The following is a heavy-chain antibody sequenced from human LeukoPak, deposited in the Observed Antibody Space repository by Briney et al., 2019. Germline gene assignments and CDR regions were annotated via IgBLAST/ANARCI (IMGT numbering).Heavy chain of an antibody. Sequence: PSQTLSLTCTVSGGSISSGVYYWSWIRQHPGKGLEWIGYIYYSGSTYYTPSLKSRVTISVDTSKNQFSLKLSSVTAADTAVYYCARTIYGSSYWFDPWGQGTLVTVSS. CDR3: ARTIYGSSYWFDP. V-gene: IGHV4-31*03. D-gene: IGHD3-10*01. CDR1: GGSISSGVYY. J-gene: IGHJ5*02. CDR2: IYYSGST.